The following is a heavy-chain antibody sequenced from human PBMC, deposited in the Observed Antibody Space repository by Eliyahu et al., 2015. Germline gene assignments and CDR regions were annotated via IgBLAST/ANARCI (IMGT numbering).Heavy chain of an antibody. CDR3: AKDRWLFQF. CDR2: MNNDGTEK. D-gene: IGHD5-12*01. J-gene: IGHJ4*02. V-gene: IGHV3-7*04. CDR1: GFTFGMYW. Sequence: CAASGFTFGMYWMTWVRQAPGKGLEWVANMNNDGTEKYYGDSVKGRFTMPRDNARNSVYLQMDSLGAEDTAVYYCAKDRWLFQFWGRGTLVTVSS.